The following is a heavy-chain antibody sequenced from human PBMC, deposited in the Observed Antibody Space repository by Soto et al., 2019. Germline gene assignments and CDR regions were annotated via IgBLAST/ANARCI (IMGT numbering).Heavy chain of an antibody. J-gene: IGHJ4*02. Sequence: SETLSLTCTVSGGSISSGGYYWSWIRQHPGKGLEWIGYIYYSGSTYYNPSLKSRVTISVDTSKNQFSLKLSSVTAADTAVYYCATRPLVPAADQFDYWGQGTLVTVSS. V-gene: IGHV4-31*03. CDR1: GGSISSGGYY. D-gene: IGHD2-2*01. CDR3: ATRPLVPAADQFDY. CDR2: IYYSGST.